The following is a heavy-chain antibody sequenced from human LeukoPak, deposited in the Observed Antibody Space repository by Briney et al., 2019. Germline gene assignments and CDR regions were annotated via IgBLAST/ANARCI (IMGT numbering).Heavy chain of an antibody. Sequence: ASVKVSCKASGYTFISDDINWVRQATGQGLEWMGWMNPNSGNTTYAQKFQGRVTMTRNTSITTAYMELSSLRSEDTAVYYCARVRIGDYYDSSGLISWGQGTLVTVSS. D-gene: IGHD3-22*01. CDR2: MNPNSGNT. V-gene: IGHV1-8*01. CDR3: ARVRIGDYYDSSGLIS. J-gene: IGHJ4*02. CDR1: GYTFISDD.